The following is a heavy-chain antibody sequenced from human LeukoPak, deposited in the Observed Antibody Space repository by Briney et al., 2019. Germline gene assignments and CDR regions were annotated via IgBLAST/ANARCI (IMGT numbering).Heavy chain of an antibody. CDR2: ISSSGSTI. J-gene: IGHJ6*02. V-gene: IGHV3-11*01. Sequence: PGGSLRLSCAASGFTFSDYYMSWIRQAPGKGLEWVSYISSSGSTIYYADSVKGRFTISRDNAKNSLYLQMNSLRAEDTAVYYCARVPPYDSWSGNYYGMDVWGQGTTVTVSS. CDR1: GFTFSDYY. D-gene: IGHD3-3*01. CDR3: ARVPPYDSWSGNYYGMDV.